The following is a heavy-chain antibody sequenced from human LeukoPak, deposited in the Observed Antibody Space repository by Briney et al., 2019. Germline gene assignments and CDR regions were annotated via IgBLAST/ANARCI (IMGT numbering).Heavy chain of an antibody. CDR1: GFTFSSYS. CDR2: ISGSGDTT. D-gene: IGHD1-26*01. V-gene: IGHV3-23*01. Sequence: GGSLGLSCAASGFTFSSYSMSWVRQAPGKGLEWVSLISGSGDTTHYADSVKGRFNISRDNSKNTLFLQMNSLGADDTAVYYCAKAFQRGWERDAFAFWGQGTLVTVSS. J-gene: IGHJ3*01. CDR3: AKAFQRGWERDAFAF.